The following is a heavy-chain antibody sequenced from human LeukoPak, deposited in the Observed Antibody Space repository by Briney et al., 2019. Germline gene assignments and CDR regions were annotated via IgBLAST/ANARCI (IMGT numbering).Heavy chain of an antibody. CDR2: IKQDGSEK. CDR3: ARAEWLSYY. J-gene: IGHJ4*02. V-gene: IGHV3-7*01. CDR1: GFTFNTYW. D-gene: IGHD3-3*01. Sequence: GGSLRLSCAASGFTFNTYWMSWVRQAPGKGLEWVANIKQDGSEKFYVDSMKGRFTISRDNSKNSLHLQMNSLTAEDTAVYYCARAEWLSYYWGQGILVTVSS.